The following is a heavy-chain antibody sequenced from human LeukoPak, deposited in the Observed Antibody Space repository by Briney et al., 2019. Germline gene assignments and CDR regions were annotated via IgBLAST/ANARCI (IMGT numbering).Heavy chain of an antibody. D-gene: IGHD5-18*01. Sequence: PGGSLRLSCAASGFTFSSYSMNWVRQAPGKGLEWVSYISSSSTIYYADSVKGRFTISRDNAKNSLYLQMNSLRAEDTAVYYCANRGYSYGNYFDYWGQGTLVTVSS. V-gene: IGHV3-48*01. CDR2: ISSSSTI. CDR1: GFTFSSYS. J-gene: IGHJ4*02. CDR3: ANRGYSYGNYFDY.